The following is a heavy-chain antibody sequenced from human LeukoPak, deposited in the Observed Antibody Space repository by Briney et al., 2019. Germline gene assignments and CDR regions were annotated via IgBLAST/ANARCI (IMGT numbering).Heavy chain of an antibody. V-gene: IGHV4-59*11. J-gene: IGHJ5*02. CDR3: ARGALGHPRPGWFEP. D-gene: IGHD6-6*01. CDR1: GGSFIGLF. CDR2: IYDSGNT. Sequence: PSETLFLTCTVSGGSFIGLFWSWIRQPPGRGLEWIGYIYDSGNTKYIPSLNSRVTISVDTSKNQFSLNLTSVNIADTAVYYCARGALGHPRPGWFEPWGQGILVTVSS.